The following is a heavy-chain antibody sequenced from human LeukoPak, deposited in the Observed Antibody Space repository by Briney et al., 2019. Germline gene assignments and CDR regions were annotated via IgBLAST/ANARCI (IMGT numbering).Heavy chain of an antibody. D-gene: IGHD2-21*02. J-gene: IGHJ4*02. CDR1: GFTFSSFA. CDR2: VSGSGGST. CDR3: AREAMGDYYFDY. V-gene: IGHV3-23*01. Sequence: PGGSLRLSCAASGFTFSSFAMSWVRQAPGKGLEWVAAVSGSGGSTYYADSVKGRFTISSDNPKNTLYLQMNSLRAEDTAVYYCAREAMGDYYFDYWGQGTLVTVSS.